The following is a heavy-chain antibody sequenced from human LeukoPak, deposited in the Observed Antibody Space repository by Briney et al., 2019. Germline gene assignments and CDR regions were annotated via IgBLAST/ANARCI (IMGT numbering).Heavy chain of an antibody. CDR3: ARKNSGSYFDY. CDR1: GFSLTTSKMC. CDR2: IDWDDDK. D-gene: IGHD1-26*01. Sequence: SGPALVKPTQTLTLTCTFSGFSLTTSKMCVNWIRQPPGKALEWLARIDWDDDKYYSTSLETRLTISKDTSKNQVVLTMTNMDPVDTATYCCARKNSGSYFDYWGQGTRVTVSS. V-gene: IGHV2-70*11. J-gene: IGHJ4*02.